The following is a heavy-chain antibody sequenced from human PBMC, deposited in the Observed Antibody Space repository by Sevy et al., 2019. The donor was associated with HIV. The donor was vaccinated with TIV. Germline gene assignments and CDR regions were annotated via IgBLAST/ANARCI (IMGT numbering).Heavy chain of an antibody. J-gene: IGHJ4*02. CDR2: ISGSGGST. D-gene: IGHD3-22*01. CDR3: AKESLDNGIVGQFDY. CDR1: GFTFSSYA. V-gene: IGHV3-23*01. Sequence: GGSLRLSCAASGFTFSSYAMSWVRQAPEKGLEWVSAISGSGGSTYYADSVKGRFTISRDNSKNKLYLQMNSLRAEDTAVYYCAKESLDNGIVGQFDYWGQGTLVTVSS.